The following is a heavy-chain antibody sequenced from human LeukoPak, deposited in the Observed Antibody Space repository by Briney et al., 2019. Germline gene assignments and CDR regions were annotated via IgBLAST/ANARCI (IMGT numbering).Heavy chain of an antibody. D-gene: IGHD7-27*01. CDR2: IHYSGYT. CDR3: ARHWGSDWYFDL. CDR1: GGSISNYY. J-gene: IGHJ2*01. Sequence: PSETLSLTCAVSGGSISNYYCSWIRQPPGKGLEWLGYIHYSGYTNYNPSLKSRVTISVDTSKNQFSLNLSSVTAADTAVYYCARHWGSDWYFDLWGRGTLVTVSS. V-gene: IGHV4-59*01.